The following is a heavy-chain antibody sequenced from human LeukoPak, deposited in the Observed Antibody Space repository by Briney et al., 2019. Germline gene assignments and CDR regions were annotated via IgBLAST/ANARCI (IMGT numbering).Heavy chain of an antibody. V-gene: IGHV3-66*02. CDR2: IFSVDNTGSA. D-gene: IGHD2-2*01. J-gene: IGHJ4*02. CDR1: GFPVSNNY. Sequence: PGGSLRLSCAASGFPVSNNYMSWVRQAPGKGLEWVSVIFSVDNTGSAYYADSVKGRFSISRDHSKNTLYLQMNSLRAEDTAVYYCARELRGYCSTTSCPFGYWGQGTLVTVSS. CDR3: ARELRGYCSTTSCPFGY.